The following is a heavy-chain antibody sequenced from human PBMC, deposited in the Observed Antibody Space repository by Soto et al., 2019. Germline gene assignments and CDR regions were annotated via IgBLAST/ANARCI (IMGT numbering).Heavy chain of an antibody. J-gene: IGHJ4*02. V-gene: IGHV1-2*02. CDR3: ARVRFFWVGRAPFDF. CDR1: GYTFTDHY. D-gene: IGHD3-16*01. Sequence: QVQLVQSGAEVKKPGASVKVSCQVSGYTFTDHYLHWVRQAPGHGLEWMGWINAEDGGTIYAQKFQGRISMTRDTSINTAYLELSRLTSVDTAVYYCARVRFFWVGRAPFDFWGQGTLVSVSS. CDR2: INAEDGGT.